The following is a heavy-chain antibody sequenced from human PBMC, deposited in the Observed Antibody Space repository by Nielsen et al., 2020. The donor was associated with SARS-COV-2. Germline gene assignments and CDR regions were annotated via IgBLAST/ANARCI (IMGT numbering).Heavy chain of an antibody. CDR3: ARGEDCSPSRCSMY. Sequence: ASVKVSCKASGYTFTGNYMHWVRQAPGQGLEWMGRINPNRGGTNYAQKFQGRVTMTGDTSISTAYMEMSRLTSNDTALYYCARGEDCSPSRCSMYWGQGTLVTVSS. V-gene: IGHV1-2*06. J-gene: IGHJ4*02. CDR1: GYTFTGNY. CDR2: INPNRGGT. D-gene: IGHD2-2*01.